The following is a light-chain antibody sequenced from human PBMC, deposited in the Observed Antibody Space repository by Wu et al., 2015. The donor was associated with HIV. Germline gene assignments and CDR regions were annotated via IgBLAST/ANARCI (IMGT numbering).Light chain of an antibody. Sequence: GRATLSCRASQSIKSYLAWYRQTPGQPPRLLMYGASSRATGIPDRFSGSGSGTDFTLTITRLEPEDFAVYYCQHYGSSQWTFGQGTKVEIK. CDR2: GAS. CDR3: QHYGSSQWT. CDR1: QSIKSY. J-gene: IGKJ1*01. V-gene: IGKV3-20*01.